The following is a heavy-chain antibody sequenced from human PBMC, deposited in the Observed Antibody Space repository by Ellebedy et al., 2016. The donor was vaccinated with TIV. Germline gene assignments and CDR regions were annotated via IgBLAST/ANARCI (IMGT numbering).Heavy chain of an antibody. CDR3: SKARIVGSSSPYYTGMDV. V-gene: IGHV1-46*03. D-gene: IGHD1-26*01. J-gene: IGHJ6*02. Sequence: AASVKVSCKASGYTFTSYYMHWVRQAPGQGLEWMGVIDPSGGSTDYAQKFQGRVTMTRDTSTSTVYMELSSLRSDDTAVYYCSKARIVGSSSPYYTGMDVWGQGTTVTVSS. CDR2: IDPSGGST. CDR1: GYTFTSYY.